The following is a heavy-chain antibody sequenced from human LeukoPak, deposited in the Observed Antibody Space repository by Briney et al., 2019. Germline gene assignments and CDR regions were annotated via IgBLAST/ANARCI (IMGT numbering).Heavy chain of an antibody. CDR2: IYTSGST. D-gene: IGHD3-22*01. V-gene: IGHV4-61*02. CDR3: ARVASYSYYDSSGDPGAFDI. Sequence: SQTLSLTCTVAGGSISSGSYYWSWIREPGGKGLEWIGRIYTSGSTNYNSTLKRRVTISVDTSTNQSSLKLTSVTATDTAIYYCARVASYSYYDSSGDPGAFDIWGQGTMVTVSS. CDR1: GGSISSGSYY. J-gene: IGHJ3*02.